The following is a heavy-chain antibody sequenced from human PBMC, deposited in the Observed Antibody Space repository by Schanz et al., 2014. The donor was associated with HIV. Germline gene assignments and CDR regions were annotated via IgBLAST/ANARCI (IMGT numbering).Heavy chain of an antibody. J-gene: IGHJ6*02. CDR2: ISAYKGNT. Sequence: QVQLVQSGAEVKKPGASVKVSCKASGYTFTSYDINWVRQAPGQGLEWMGWISAYKGNTNYAQKLQGRVTMTTDTSPNTAYMEVGGLGSDGTAGYYLAGRGRGCSGGSCYWGYYGMDVWGQGTTVTVSS. D-gene: IGHD2-15*01. CDR3: AGRGRGCSGGSCYWGYYGMDV. V-gene: IGHV1-18*01. CDR1: GYTFTSYD.